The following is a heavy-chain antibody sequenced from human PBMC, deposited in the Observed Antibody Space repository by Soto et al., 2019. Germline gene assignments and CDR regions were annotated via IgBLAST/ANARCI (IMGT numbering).Heavy chain of an antibody. D-gene: IGHD3-10*01. CDR2: IYYSGST. J-gene: IGHJ6*02. Sequence: SETLSLTCTVSGGSISSYYWSWIRQPPGKGLEWIGYIYYSGSTNYNPSLKSRVTISVDTSKNQFSLKLSSVTAADTAVYYCAREANYYGSGSHLGMDVWGQGTTVTVS. CDR3: AREANYYGSGSHLGMDV. CDR1: GGSISSYY. V-gene: IGHV4-59*01.